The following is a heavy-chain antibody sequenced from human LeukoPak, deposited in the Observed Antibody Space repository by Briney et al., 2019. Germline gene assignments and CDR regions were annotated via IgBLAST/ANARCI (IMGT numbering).Heavy chain of an antibody. CDR3: ARDFQYCSSTSCYSGFDP. D-gene: IGHD2-2*01. CDR1: GGSISSYY. Sequence: SETLSLTCTVSGGSISSYYWSWIRQPPGKGLEWIGYIYYSGSTNYNPSLKSRVTISVDTSKNQFSLKLSSVTAADTAVYYCARDFQYCSSTSCYSGFDPWGQGTLVTVSS. V-gene: IGHV4-59*12. CDR2: IYYSGST. J-gene: IGHJ5*02.